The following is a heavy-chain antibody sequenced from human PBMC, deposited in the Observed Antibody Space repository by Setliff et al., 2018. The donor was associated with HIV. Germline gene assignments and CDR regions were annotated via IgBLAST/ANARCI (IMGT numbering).Heavy chain of an antibody. Sequence: PSETLSLTCTVSVGSISSYYWSWIRQPPGKGLEWIGYIYSSGTTDYNPSLKSRVTMSVDTSKNQFSLKLSSVTAADTAVYYCARGYSSSWYDSWGQGTLVTVSS. CDR2: IYSSGTT. CDR3: ARGYSSSWYDS. D-gene: IGHD6-13*01. CDR1: VGSISSYY. V-gene: IGHV4-4*08. J-gene: IGHJ5*01.